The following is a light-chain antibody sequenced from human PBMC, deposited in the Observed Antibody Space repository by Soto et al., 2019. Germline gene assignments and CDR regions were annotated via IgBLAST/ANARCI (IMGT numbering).Light chain of an antibody. CDR2: DAS. J-gene: IGKJ2*01. V-gene: IGKV1-5*01. CDR3: QQYTSYYT. Sequence: DIQMTQSPSTMSASVGDRVTITCRASQSISRGVAWYQQKPGKAPKLLIYDASSLQSGVPSRFSGSGSGTECTLTISSRQPDDFATYSCQQYTSYYTFGQGTKLEIK. CDR1: QSISRG.